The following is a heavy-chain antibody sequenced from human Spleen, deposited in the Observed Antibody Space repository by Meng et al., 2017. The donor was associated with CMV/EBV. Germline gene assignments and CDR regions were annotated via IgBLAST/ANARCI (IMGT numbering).Heavy chain of an antibody. CDR2: SYFSGST. Sequence: SETLSLTCTVSGGSIGDHYWTWIRQPPGKGLEWIGYSYFSGSTHYNPYLRSRVIIAADTSKNQFSLNLNSVTAADTAVYYCARYYDYWSGIDYWGQGMLVTVSS. CDR1: GGSIGDHY. J-gene: IGHJ4*02. V-gene: IGHV4-59*11. D-gene: IGHD3-3*01. CDR3: ARYYDYWSGIDY.